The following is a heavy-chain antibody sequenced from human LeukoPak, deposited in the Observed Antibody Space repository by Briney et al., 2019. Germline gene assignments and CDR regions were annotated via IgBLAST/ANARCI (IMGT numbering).Heavy chain of an antibody. CDR3: ARRLVGSSGYWGFDY. CDR2: IRQVGSEK. V-gene: IGHV3-7*04. J-gene: IGHJ4*02. CDR1: GFTFSSYW. Sequence: PGGSLRLSCAASGFTFSSYWMSWVRQAPGKGLEWVANIRQVGSEKYYVDAVKGRFTISRDNAKNSLYLQMNSLRAEDTAVYYCARRLVGSSGYWGFDYWGQGTLVTVSS. D-gene: IGHD6-13*01.